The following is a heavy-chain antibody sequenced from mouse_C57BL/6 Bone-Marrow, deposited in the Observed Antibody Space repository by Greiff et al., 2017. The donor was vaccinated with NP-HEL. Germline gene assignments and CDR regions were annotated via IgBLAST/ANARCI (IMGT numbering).Heavy chain of an antibody. Sequence: QVQLQQPGAELVKPGASVKLSCKASGYTFTSYWMHWVKPRPGQGLEWIGMIHPNSGSTNYNEKFKSKATLTVDKSSSTAYMQLSSLTSEDSAVYYCARARGTGSIAYWGQGTLVTVSA. CDR2: IHPNSGST. D-gene: IGHD4-1*01. CDR1: GYTFTSYW. V-gene: IGHV1-64*01. CDR3: ARARGTGSIAY. J-gene: IGHJ3*01.